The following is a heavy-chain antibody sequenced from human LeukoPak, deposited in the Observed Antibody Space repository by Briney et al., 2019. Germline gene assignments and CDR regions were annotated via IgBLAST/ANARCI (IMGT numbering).Heavy chain of an antibody. Sequence: GGSLRLSCAASGFTFSNYWMHWIRQVPGKGLVWVSHIKYDGSATNYADSVKGRFTISRDNAKNTLYLQMNSLRAEDTAVYYCVSGSLQSGYDFDYWGQGALVTVSS. CDR2: IKYDGSAT. J-gene: IGHJ4*02. V-gene: IGHV3-74*01. D-gene: IGHD3-3*01. CDR3: VSGSLQSGYDFDY. CDR1: GFTFSNYW.